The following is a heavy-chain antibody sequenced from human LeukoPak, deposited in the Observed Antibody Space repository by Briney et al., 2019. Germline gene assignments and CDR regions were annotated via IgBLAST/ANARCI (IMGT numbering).Heavy chain of an antibody. CDR3: ASARELRFLEWFSN. Sequence: GGSLRLSCAASGFTFSIYWMTWVRQAPGKGLEWVANIKPDGSEKYYVDSVKGRFTISRDNAKNSLYLQMNSLRAEDTAVYYCASARELRFLEWFSNWGQGTLVIVSS. V-gene: IGHV3-7*01. D-gene: IGHD3-3*01. CDR1: GFTFSIYW. J-gene: IGHJ4*02. CDR2: IKPDGSEK.